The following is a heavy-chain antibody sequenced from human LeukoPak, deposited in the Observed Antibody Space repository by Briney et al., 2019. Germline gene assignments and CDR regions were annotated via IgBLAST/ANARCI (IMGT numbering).Heavy chain of an antibody. CDR2: IYSGGST. CDR3: ARAHDHGDYSAFDI. Sequence: GGSLRPSCAASGFTVSSNYMSWVRQAPGKGLEWVSVIYSGGSTYYADSVKGRFTISRDNSKNTLYLQMNSLRAEDTAVYYCARAHDHGDYSAFDIWGQGTMVTVSS. CDR1: GFTVSSNY. J-gene: IGHJ3*02. V-gene: IGHV3-53*01. D-gene: IGHD4-17*01.